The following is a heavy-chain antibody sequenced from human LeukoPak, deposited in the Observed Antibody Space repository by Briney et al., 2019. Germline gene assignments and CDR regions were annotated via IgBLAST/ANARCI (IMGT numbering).Heavy chain of an antibody. J-gene: IGHJ4*02. CDR2: ISSSSSYI. D-gene: IGHD1-26*01. V-gene: IGHV3-21*01. Sequence: GGSLRLSCAASGFTFSSYSMNWVRQAPGKGLEWVSSISSSSSYIYYADSVKGRFTISRDNAKNSLYLQMNSLRAKDTAVYYCARSILTAGSYSGNYFDYWGQGTLVTVSS. CDR3: ARSILTAGSYSGNYFDY. CDR1: GFTFSSYS.